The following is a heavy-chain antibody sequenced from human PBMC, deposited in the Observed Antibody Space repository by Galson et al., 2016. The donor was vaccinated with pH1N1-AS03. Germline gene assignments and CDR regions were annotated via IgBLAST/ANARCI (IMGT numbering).Heavy chain of an antibody. CDR1: GGFIREGGHH. CDR2: IYYSGTT. V-gene: IGHV4-39*07. Sequence: ETLSLTCSVSGGFIREGGHHWGWIRQPPGKGLEWIGNIYYSGTTSYNPSLKSRLAVSVDLSKNQFSLNLTAVTATDTAIYYCARVAYRSGWSLFDAWGQGNLVTVSS. CDR3: ARVAYRSGWSLFDA. J-gene: IGHJ5*02. D-gene: IGHD6-19*01.